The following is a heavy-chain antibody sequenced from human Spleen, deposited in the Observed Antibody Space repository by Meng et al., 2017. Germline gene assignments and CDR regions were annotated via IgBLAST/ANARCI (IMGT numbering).Heavy chain of an antibody. D-gene: IGHD4-11*01. CDR2: ISSGSSYI. Sequence: GGSLRLSCAASGFTFSTYSMNWVRQAPGKGLEWVSSISSGSSYIYYADSVKGRFTISRDNAKNSLYLQMNSLRAEDTAVYYCARGPTTMAHDFDYWGQGTLVTVSS. J-gene: IGHJ4*02. V-gene: IGHV3-21*01. CDR1: GFTFSTYS. CDR3: ARGPTTMAHDFDY.